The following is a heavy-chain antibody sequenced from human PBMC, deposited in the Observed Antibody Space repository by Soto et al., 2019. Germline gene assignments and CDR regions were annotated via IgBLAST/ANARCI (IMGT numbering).Heavy chain of an antibody. CDR3: ARDVRDSSGYYFDY. J-gene: IGHJ4*02. CDR2: ISYDGSNK. Sequence: XGALRLSCAASGFTFSSYAMHWVRQAPGKGLDWVAVISYDGSNKYYADSVKGRFTISRDNSKNTLYLQMNSLRAEDTAVYYCARDVRDSSGYYFDYWGQGTLVTVSS. D-gene: IGHD3-22*01. CDR1: GFTFSSYA. V-gene: IGHV3-30-3*01.